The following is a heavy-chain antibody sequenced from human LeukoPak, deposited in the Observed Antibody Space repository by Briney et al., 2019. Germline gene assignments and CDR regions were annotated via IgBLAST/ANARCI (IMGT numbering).Heavy chain of an antibody. CDR1: GFTFSSYE. CDR3: AELGITMIGGV. V-gene: IGHV3-48*03. D-gene: IGHD3-10*02. J-gene: IGHJ6*04. CDR2: ISSSGSTI. Sequence: TGGSLRLSCAASGFTFSSYEMNWVRQAPGKGLEWVSYISSSGSTIYYADSVKGRFTISRDNAKNSLYLQMNSVRAEDTAIYYCAELGITMIGGVWGKGTTVTISS.